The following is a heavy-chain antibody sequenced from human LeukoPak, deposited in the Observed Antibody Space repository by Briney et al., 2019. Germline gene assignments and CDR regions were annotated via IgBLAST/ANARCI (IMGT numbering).Heavy chain of an antibody. CDR2: INPNSGGT. V-gene: IGHV1-2*06. D-gene: IGHD3-3*01. CDR1: GYTFTGYY. J-gene: IGHJ4*02. CDR3: ARATSITRCYFDY. Sequence: GASVKVSCKASGYTFTGYYMHWVRQAPGQGLEWMGRINPNSGGTNYAQKFQGRVTMTRDTSISTAYMELSSLRSEDTAVYYCARATSITRCYFDYWGQGTLVTVSS.